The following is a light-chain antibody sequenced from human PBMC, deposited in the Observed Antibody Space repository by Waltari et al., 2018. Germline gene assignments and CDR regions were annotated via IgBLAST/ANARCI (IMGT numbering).Light chain of an antibody. V-gene: IGKV3-20*01. J-gene: IGKJ1*01. Sequence: EIVLTQSPGTLSLSHGETAALSCRASQSVSSNFLAWYQQKPGQAPRLLIFGASNRATGIPDRFSGSGSETDFTLTVSRLEPEDFAVYYCQQYGSSPQAFGQGTKVEI. CDR3: QQYGSSPQA. CDR2: GAS. CDR1: QSVSSNF.